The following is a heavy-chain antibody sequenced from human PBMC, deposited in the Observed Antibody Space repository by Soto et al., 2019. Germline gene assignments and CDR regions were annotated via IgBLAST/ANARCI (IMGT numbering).Heavy chain of an antibody. CDR1: GYSFTSYD. J-gene: IGHJ4*02. CDR2: MNPNSGNT. Sequence: ASVKVSCKASGYSFTSYDINWVRRATGQGLEWMGWMNPNSGNTGYAQKFQGRVTMTRNTSITTAYMELSSLRSEDTAVYYCARATLPGAYWGQGTLVTVSS. CDR3: ARATLPGAY. D-gene: IGHD3-10*01. V-gene: IGHV1-8*01.